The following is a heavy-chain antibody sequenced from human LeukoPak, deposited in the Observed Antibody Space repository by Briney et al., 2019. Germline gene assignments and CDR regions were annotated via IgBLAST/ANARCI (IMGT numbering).Heavy chain of an antibody. CDR2: IYYSGST. Sequence: SETLSLTCTVSGGSISSYYWSWIRQPPGKGLEWIGYIYYSGSTNYNPSLKSRVTISVDTSKNQFSLKLSSVTAADTAVYYCASHLITFGGVIDWGQGTLVTVSS. V-gene: IGHV4-59*01. CDR1: GGSISSYY. J-gene: IGHJ4*02. CDR3: ASHLITFGGVID. D-gene: IGHD3-16*02.